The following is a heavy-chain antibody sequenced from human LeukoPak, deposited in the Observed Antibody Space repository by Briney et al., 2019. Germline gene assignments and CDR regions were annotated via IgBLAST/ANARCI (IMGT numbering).Heavy chain of an antibody. CDR1: GGSISSGGYY. CDR3: ARGLGRFGEILES. Sequence: PSQTLSLTCTVSGGSISSGGYYWSWLRQHPGKGLEWIGYIYYSGSSYYNPSLKSRVTISADTSKNQLSLRLSSVTAADTAVYYCARGLGRFGEILESWGQGTLVIVSS. J-gene: IGHJ5*02. D-gene: IGHD3-10*01. V-gene: IGHV4-31*03. CDR2: IYYSGSS.